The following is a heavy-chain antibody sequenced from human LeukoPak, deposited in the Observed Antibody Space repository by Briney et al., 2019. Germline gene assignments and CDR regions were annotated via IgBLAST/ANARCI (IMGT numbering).Heavy chain of an antibody. Sequence: ASVKVSCKASGYTFTSYDISWVRQAPGQGLEWMGWISAYNGNTNYAQKLQGRVTMTTDTSTSTAYMELRSLRSDDTAVYYCARFIDRSSWYADGYGMDVWGQGTTVTVSS. D-gene: IGHD6-13*01. J-gene: IGHJ6*02. CDR2: ISAYNGNT. CDR3: ARFIDRSSWYADGYGMDV. CDR1: GYTFTSYD. V-gene: IGHV1-18*01.